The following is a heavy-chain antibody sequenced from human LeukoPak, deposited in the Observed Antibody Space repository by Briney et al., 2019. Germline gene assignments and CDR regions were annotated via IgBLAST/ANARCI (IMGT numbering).Heavy chain of an antibody. CDR1: GYTFTGYY. J-gene: IGHJ5*02. Sequence: ASVKVSCKASGYTFTGYYMRWVRQAPGQGLEWMGIINPSGGSTSYAQKFQGRVTMTRDTSASTVYMELSSLRSEDTAVYYCARDRTQQLVRGNWFDPWGQGTLVTVSS. D-gene: IGHD6-13*01. CDR3: ARDRTQQLVRGNWFDP. V-gene: IGHV1-46*01. CDR2: INPSGGST.